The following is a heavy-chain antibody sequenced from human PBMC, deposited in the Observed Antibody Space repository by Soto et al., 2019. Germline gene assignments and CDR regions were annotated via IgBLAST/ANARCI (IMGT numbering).Heavy chain of an antibody. Sequence: PRKGLEWIGEINHSGSTNYNPSLKSRVTISVDTSKNQFSLKLSSVTAADTAVYYGESPTCSSGWFFDYWGHRTLVTVTS. D-gene: IGHD6-19*01. J-gene: IGHJ4*01. CDR3: ESPTCSSGWFFDY. V-gene: IGHV4-34*01. CDR2: INHSGST.